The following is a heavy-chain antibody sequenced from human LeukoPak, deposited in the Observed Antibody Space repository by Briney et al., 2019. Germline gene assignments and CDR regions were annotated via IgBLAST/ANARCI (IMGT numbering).Heavy chain of an antibody. D-gene: IGHD5-12*01. Sequence: PGGSLRLSCAASGFTFSNYAMSWVRQAPGKGLEWVSTISDSGGSTYYADSVKGRFTISRDKSKNTLYLQMNSLRVEDTAVYYCAKVLSRPNSGWPHGFDYWGQGTLVTVSS. CDR3: AKVLSRPNSGWPHGFDY. V-gene: IGHV3-23*01. CDR1: GFTFSNYA. CDR2: ISDSGGST. J-gene: IGHJ4*02.